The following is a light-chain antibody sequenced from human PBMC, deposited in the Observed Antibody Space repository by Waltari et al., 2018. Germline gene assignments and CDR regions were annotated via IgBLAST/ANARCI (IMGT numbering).Light chain of an antibody. CDR2: DAS. CDR3: QQRSNWPPLT. V-gene: IGKV3-11*01. J-gene: IGKJ4*01. Sequence: EIVLIQSPATLSLSPGERATLSCRASQSVSSYLAWYQQKPGQAPRLLIYDASNRATGILARFSGSGSGTDFTLTISSLEPEDFAVYYCQQRSNWPPLTFGGGTKVEIK. CDR1: QSVSSY.